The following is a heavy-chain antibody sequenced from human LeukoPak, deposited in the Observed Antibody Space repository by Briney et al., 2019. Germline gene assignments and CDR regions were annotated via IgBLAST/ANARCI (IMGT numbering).Heavy chain of an antibody. V-gene: IGHV1-8*02. CDR1: GYTFTGYY. CDR2: MNPNSGNT. J-gene: IGHJ4*02. D-gene: IGHD2-15*01. CDR3: ARRHGRCSDGSCYYPDY. Sequence: ASVKVSCKPSGYTFTGYYMHWVRQAPGQWLEWMGWMNPNSGNTGYAQKFQGRVTMTRNSSITTAYMELSSLRSEDTAVYYCARRHGRCSDGSCYYPDYWGQGTLVTVSS.